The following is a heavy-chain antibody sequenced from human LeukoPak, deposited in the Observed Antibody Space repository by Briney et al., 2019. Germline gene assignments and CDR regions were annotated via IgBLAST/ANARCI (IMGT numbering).Heavy chain of an antibody. V-gene: IGHV1-18*01. D-gene: IGHD3-10*01. J-gene: IGHJ4*02. CDR1: GYTFTSYG. Sequence: GASVNVSCKASGYTFTSYGISWVRQAPGRGREWMGWINADNGNTRYAQKLRGRVTMTTDTSTTTAYMDLRSLRSDDTAVYYCARDADGSGTLLDYWGQGTLVTVSS. CDR3: ARDADGSGTLLDY. CDR2: INADNGNT.